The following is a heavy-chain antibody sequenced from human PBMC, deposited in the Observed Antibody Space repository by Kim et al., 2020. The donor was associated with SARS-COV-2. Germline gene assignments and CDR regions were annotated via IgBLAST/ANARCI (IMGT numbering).Heavy chain of an antibody. J-gene: IGHJ3*02. D-gene: IGHD5-18*01. V-gene: IGHV4-59*08. CDR3: ARHARIRGYSYGYGAFDI. CDR2: IYYSGST. CDR1: GGSISSYY. Sequence: SETLSLTCTVSGGSISSYYWSWIRQPPGKGLEWIGYIYYSGSTNYNTSLKSRVTISVDTSKNQFSLKLSSVTAADTAVYYCARHARIRGYSYGYGAFDIWGQGTMVTVSS.